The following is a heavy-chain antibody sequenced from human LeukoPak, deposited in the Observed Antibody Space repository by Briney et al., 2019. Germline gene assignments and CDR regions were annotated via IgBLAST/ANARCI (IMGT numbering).Heavy chain of an antibody. D-gene: IGHD5-18*01. CDR3: ARASDGYSYGHIDY. J-gene: IGHJ4*02. CDR2: IIPIFGTA. V-gene: IGHV1-69*13. CDR1: GGTFSSYA. Sequence: ASVKVSCKASGGTFSSYAINWVRQAPGQGLEWMGGIIPIFGTANYAQKFQGRVTITADESTSTAYMELSSLRSEDTAVYYCARASDGYSYGHIDYWGQGTLVTVSS.